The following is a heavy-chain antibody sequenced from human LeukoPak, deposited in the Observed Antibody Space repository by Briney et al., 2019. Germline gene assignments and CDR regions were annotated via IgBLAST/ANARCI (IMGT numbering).Heavy chain of an antibody. J-gene: IGHJ4*02. CDR1: GGSISSSSYY. Sequence: PSETLSLTCTVSGGSISSSSYYWGWIRQPPGKGLEWIGSIYYSGSTYYNPSLKSRVTISVDTSKNQFSLKVSSVTAADTAVYYCARPSSGYRYTYDYWGQGTLVTVSS. CDR3: ARPSSGYRYTYDY. V-gene: IGHV4-39*01. CDR2: IYYSGST. D-gene: IGHD5-18*01.